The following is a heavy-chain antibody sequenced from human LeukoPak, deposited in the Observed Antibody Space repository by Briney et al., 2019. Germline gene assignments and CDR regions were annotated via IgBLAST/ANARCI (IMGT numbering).Heavy chain of an antibody. V-gene: IGHV1-2*02. D-gene: IGHD3-10*01. CDR2: INPNSGGT. CDR3: ARPGSGSYIPSSFDY. Sequence: ASVKVSCRASGGTFSSYAISWVRQAPGQGLEWMGWINPNSGGTNYAQKFQGRVTMTRDTSISTAYMELSRLRSDDTAVYYCARPGSGSYIPSSFDYWGQGTLVTVSS. J-gene: IGHJ4*02. CDR1: GGTFSSYA.